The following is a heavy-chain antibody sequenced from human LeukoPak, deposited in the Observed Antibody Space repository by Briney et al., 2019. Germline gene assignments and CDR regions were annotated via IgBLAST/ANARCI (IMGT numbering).Heavy chain of an antibody. D-gene: IGHD1-26*01. CDR3: AKAGYSGRYYSAPLDY. J-gene: IGHJ4*02. CDR1: GFTFSSYG. CDR2: IRYDGSNK. V-gene: IGHV3-30*02. Sequence: GGSLKLSCAASGFTFSSYGMHWVRQAPGKGLEWVAFIRYDGSNKYYADSVMGRFTISRDNSKNTLYLQMNSLRAEDTAVYYCAKAGYSGRYYSAPLDYWGQGTLVTVSS.